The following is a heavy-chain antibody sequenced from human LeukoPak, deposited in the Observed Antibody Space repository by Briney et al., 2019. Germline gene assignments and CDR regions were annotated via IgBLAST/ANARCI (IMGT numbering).Heavy chain of an antibody. V-gene: IGHV3-23*01. CDR2: ISGSGGRT. D-gene: IGHD3-3*01. CDR3: AKVALWSGYSADY. CDR1: GFTFSSYA. Sequence: GGSLRLSCAASGFTFSSYAMSWVRQAPGKGVEGVSAISGSGGRTYYADSVKGGFTISRDNLKNRLYMQMNSRREEGRGVYKCAKVALWSGYSADYWGQGTLVTVSS. J-gene: IGHJ4*02.